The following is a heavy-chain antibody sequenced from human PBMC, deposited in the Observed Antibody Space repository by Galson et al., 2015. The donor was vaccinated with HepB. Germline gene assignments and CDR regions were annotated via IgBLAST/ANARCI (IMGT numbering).Heavy chain of an antibody. CDR3: ARSSKAHTVTPPQGFSYYYYGMDV. CDR2: ISSSSSYT. Sequence: SLRLSCAASGFTFSDYYMSWIRQAPGKGLEWVSYISSSSSYTNYADSVKGRFTISRDNAKNSLYLQMNSLRAEDTAVYYCARSSKAHTVTPPQGFSYYYYGMDVWGQGTTVTVSS. CDR1: GFTFSDYY. V-gene: IGHV3-11*03. D-gene: IGHD4-17*01. J-gene: IGHJ6*02.